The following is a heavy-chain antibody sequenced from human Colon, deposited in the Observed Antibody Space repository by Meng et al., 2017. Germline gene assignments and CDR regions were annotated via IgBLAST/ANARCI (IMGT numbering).Heavy chain of an antibody. V-gene: IGHV3-15*01. D-gene: IGHD1-26*01. CDR3: TWDEKAVSDY. J-gene: IGHJ4*02. CDR2: IKSNTDGGTA. Sequence: GESLKISCAASGFYFSNAWMSWVRQAPGKGLEWVGRIKSNTDGGTAEYAAPVTGRFTISRDDSKSTLYLQLSGLTAEDTGVYYCTWDEKAVSDYWGQGTRVTVSS. CDR1: GFYFSNAW.